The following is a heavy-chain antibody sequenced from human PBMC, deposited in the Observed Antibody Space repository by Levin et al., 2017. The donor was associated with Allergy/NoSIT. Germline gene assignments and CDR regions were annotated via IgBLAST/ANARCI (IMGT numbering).Heavy chain of an antibody. V-gene: IGHV4-61*01. CDR1: GGSVSSSSYY. Sequence: SETLSLTCTVSGGSVSSSSYYWSWIRQPPGKGLEWIGCISYSGTTNYNPSLKSRATISVDTSKDQFFLDMSSVTAADTAVYYCARSHDSTGYFNWGQGTLVTVSS. J-gene: IGHJ4*02. D-gene: IGHD3-22*01. CDR3: ARSHDSTGYFN. CDR2: ISYSGTT.